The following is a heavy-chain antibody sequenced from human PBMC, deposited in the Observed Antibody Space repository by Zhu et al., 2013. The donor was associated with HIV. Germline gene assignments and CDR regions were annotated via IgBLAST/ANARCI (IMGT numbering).Heavy chain of an antibody. V-gene: IGHV3-23*04. J-gene: IGHJ6*02. CDR2: ISGSGGST. CDR1: GFTFSSYA. CDR3: AKDIPPSPYSSSWYGKLWGVEYYGMDV. D-gene: IGHD6-13*01. Sequence: EVQLVESGGGVVQPGGSLRLSCAASGFTFSSYAMSWVRQAPGKGLEWVSAISGSGGSTYYADSVKGRFTISRDNSKNTLYLQMNSLRAEDTAVYYCAKDIPPSPYSSSWYGKLWGVEYYGMDVWGQGTTVTVSS.